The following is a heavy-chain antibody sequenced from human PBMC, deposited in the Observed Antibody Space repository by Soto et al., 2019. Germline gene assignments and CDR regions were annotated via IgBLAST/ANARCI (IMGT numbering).Heavy chain of an antibody. Sequence: EVQLLESGGGLVQPGGSLRLSCAASGFTFSSYAMSWVRQAPGKGLEWVAAISGSGGSTYYADSVKGRFTISRDNSKNTLYLQMNSLRAEDTAVYYCAKDDGWELKGFDYWGQGNLVTVSS. D-gene: IGHD1-26*01. CDR2: ISGSGGST. CDR1: GFTFSSYA. V-gene: IGHV3-23*01. CDR3: AKDDGWELKGFDY. J-gene: IGHJ4*02.